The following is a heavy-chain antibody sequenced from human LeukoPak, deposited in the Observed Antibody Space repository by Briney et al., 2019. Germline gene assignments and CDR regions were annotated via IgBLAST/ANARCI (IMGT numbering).Heavy chain of an antibody. D-gene: IGHD3-22*01. J-gene: IGHJ3*01. CDR1: GFTFSSYSM. CDR3: ARELRYDNSDSGAF. Sequence: GSLRLSCAASGFTFSSYSMNWVRQAPGKGLEWIGEIYHSGSTNYNPSLKSRVTISVDKSKNQFSLKLSSVTAADTALYYCARELRYDNSDSGAFWGQGTVVTVSS. V-gene: IGHV4-4*02. CDR2: IYHSGST.